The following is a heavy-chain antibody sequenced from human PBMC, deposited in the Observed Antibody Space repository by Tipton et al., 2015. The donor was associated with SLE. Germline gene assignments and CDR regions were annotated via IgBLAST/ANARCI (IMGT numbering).Heavy chain of an antibody. Sequence: LRLSCTVSGGSISSYFWSWIRQPPGKGLEWIGHIYYSGSTNYNPSLKSRVTISVDTSKNQFSLKLSSVTAADTAVYYCARRDFWTGYFDYWGQGTLVTVSS. CDR2: IYYSGST. CDR3: ARRDFWTGYFDY. J-gene: IGHJ4*02. CDR1: GGSISSYF. D-gene: IGHD3/OR15-3a*01. V-gene: IGHV4-59*01.